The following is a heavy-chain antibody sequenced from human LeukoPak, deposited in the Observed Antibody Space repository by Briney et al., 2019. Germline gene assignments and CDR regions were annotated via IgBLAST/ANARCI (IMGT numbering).Heavy chain of an antibody. J-gene: IGHJ3*02. CDR3: AKDRRAYYGSGSYGDAFDI. D-gene: IGHD3-10*01. V-gene: IGHV3-30*18. CDR1: GFTFSSYG. Sequence: GGSLRLSCAASGFTFSSYGMHWVRQAPGKGLEWVAVISYDGSNKYYADSVKGRFTISRDNSKNTLYLQMNSLRAEDTAVYHCAKDRRAYYGSGSYGDAFDIWGQGTMVTVSS. CDR2: ISYDGSNK.